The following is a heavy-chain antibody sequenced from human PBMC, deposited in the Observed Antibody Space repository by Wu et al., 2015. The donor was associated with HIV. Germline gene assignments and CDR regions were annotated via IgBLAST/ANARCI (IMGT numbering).Heavy chain of an antibody. D-gene: IGHD1-26*01. CDR1: GGTFNSYA. V-gene: IGHV1-69*05. CDR3: ARDQRWGATTSFTFDP. Sequence: QVQLVQSGAEVKKPGSSVKVSCKASGGTFNSYAITWVRQAPGQGLEWMGGIIPIIDTATYAKQFQDRVTITTDESTTTAYMELRSLTSEDTAMYFCARDQRWGATTSFTFDPWGQGTLVIVSS. CDR2: IIPIIDTA. J-gene: IGHJ5*02.